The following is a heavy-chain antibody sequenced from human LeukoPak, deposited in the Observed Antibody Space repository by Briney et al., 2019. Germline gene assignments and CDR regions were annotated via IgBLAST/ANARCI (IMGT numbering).Heavy chain of an antibody. CDR3: AREGLLCGGDCYRDAFDI. J-gene: IGHJ3*02. CDR2: IYYSGSF. D-gene: IGHD2-21*02. Sequence: SETLSLTCTVSGGSISSYYWSWIRQPPGKGLEWIGYIYYSGSFNYNPSLKSRVTISVDTSKNQFSLKLNSVTAADTAVYYCAREGLLCGGDCYRDAFDIWGEGTMVTVSS. CDR1: GGSISSYY. V-gene: IGHV4-59*01.